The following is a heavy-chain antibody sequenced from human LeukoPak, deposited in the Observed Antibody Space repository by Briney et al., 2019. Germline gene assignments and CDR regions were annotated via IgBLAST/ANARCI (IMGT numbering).Heavy chain of an antibody. CDR3: ARDSTYYDTLTGLSSRGGFDP. CDR2: IYSGGST. CDR1: GFTVSSNY. D-gene: IGHD3-9*01. V-gene: IGHV3-66*02. J-gene: IGHJ5*02. Sequence: GGSLRLSCAASGFTVSSNYMSWVRQAPGKGLEWVSVIYSGGSTYYADSVKGRFTISRDNSKNTLYLQMNSLRAEDTAVYYCARDSTYYDTLTGLSSRGGFDPWGQGTLVTVSS.